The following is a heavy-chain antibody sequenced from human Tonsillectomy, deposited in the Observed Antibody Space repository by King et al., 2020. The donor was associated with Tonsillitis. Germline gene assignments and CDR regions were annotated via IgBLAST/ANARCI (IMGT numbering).Heavy chain of an antibody. Sequence: VQLQQWGAGLLKPSETLSLTCAVYGGSFSGYYWSWIRQPPGKGLEWIGEINHSGSTNYNPSLKSRVTISVDTSKNQFSLKLSSVTAADTAVYYCAGLPRYDFWSGSGSWYYMDVWGKGTTVTVSS. CDR3: AGLPRYDFWSGSGSWYYMDV. D-gene: IGHD3-3*01. J-gene: IGHJ6*03. CDR1: GGSFSGYY. CDR2: INHSGST. V-gene: IGHV4-34*01.